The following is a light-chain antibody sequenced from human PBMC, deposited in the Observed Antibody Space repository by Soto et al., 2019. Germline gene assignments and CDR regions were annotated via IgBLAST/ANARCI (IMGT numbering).Light chain of an antibody. CDR2: EVS. CDR3: SSYAGSNNLV. Sequence: QSALTQPPSASGSPGQSVTISCTGTSSDVGGYNYVSWYQQHPGKAPKLMIYEVSKRPSGVPDRLSGSKSGNTASLTVSGLQAEDEADYYCSSYAGSNNLVFGTGTKVTAL. CDR1: SSDVGGYNY. J-gene: IGLJ1*01. V-gene: IGLV2-8*01.